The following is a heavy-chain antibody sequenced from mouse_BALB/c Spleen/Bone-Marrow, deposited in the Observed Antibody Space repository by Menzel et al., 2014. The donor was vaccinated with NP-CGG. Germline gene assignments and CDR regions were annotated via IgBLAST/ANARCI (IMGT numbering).Heavy chain of an antibody. CDR1: GFTFNTYA. V-gene: IGHV10-1*02. Sequence: EVQVVESGGGLVQPKGSLKLLCAASGFTFNTYAMNWVRQAPGKGLEWVARIRSKSNNYATYYADSVKDRFTISRDDSQNMLYLQMNNLKTEDTAMYYCVRHGYFGNYYYALDYWGQGTSVTVSS. CDR2: IRSKSNNYAT. CDR3: VRHGYFGNYYYALDY. D-gene: IGHD2-1*01. J-gene: IGHJ4*01.